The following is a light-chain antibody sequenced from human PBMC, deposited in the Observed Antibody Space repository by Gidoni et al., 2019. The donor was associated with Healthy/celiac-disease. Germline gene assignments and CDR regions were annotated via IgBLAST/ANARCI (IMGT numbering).Light chain of an antibody. CDR2: DAS. CDR3: QQRSNWPLT. J-gene: IGKJ4*01. V-gene: IGKV3-11*01. CDR1: QSVSSY. Sequence: IVLTQSPATLSLSPGERAILSCRASQSVSSYLAWYPQKPGQSPRLLIYDASNRATGLPARFSGSGSGTDFTLTISSLEPEDFAVYYCQQRSNWPLTFGGGTKVEIK.